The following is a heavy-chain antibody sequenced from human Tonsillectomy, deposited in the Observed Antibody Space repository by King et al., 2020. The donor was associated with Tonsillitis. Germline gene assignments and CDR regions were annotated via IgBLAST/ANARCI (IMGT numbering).Heavy chain of an antibody. CDR2: IIPIFGIA. Sequence: VQLVESGAEVKKPGSSVKVSCKASGGTLSNYTISWVRQAPGQGLEGMGGIIPIFGIAKYAQKFQGRVAITADESTSTAYMELSSLRSEDTAVYYCARDRGDCTNGVCSYAYYYYMDVWGKGTTVTVSS. CDR3: ARDRGDCTNGVCSYAYYYYMDV. D-gene: IGHD2-8*01. V-gene: IGHV1-69*01. CDR1: GGTLSNYT. J-gene: IGHJ6*03.